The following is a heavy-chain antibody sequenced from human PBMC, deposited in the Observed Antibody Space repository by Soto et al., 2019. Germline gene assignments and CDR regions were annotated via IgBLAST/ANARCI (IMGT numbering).Heavy chain of an antibody. Sequence: GESLKISCKGSGYSFTSYWIGWVRQMPGKGLEWMGIIYPGDSDTRYSPSFQGQVTISADKSISTAYLQWSSLKASDTAMYYCARGYCSGGSCYHTGAFDIWGQGTMVTVSS. D-gene: IGHD2-15*01. CDR3: ARGYCSGGSCYHTGAFDI. CDR2: IYPGDSDT. V-gene: IGHV5-51*01. J-gene: IGHJ3*02. CDR1: GYSFTSYW.